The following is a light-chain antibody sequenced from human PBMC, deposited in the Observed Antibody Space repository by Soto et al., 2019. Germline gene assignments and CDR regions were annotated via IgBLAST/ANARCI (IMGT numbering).Light chain of an antibody. CDR3: LRYGDSPPAYT. V-gene: IGKV3-20*01. CDR1: QSVSSRN. CDR2: GAS. Sequence: EIVLTQSPGTVSLSPGERATLSCRASQSVSSRNLAWYRQKPGQAPSLLIFGASNRATGIPDRFSGSGSGNYFTLTISRLEPEDCAVYYCLRYGDSPPAYTFGQGTKLEIK. J-gene: IGKJ2*01.